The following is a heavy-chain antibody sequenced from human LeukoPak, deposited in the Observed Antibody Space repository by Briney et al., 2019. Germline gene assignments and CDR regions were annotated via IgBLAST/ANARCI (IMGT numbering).Heavy chain of an antibody. Sequence: PGRSLRLSCAASGFTFSSYGMHWVRQAPGKGLEWVSSISSSSSYIYYADSVKGRFTISRDNAKNSLYLQMNSLRAEDTAVYYCARDIAAENWFDPWGQGTLVTVSS. J-gene: IGHJ5*02. D-gene: IGHD6-13*01. CDR3: ARDIAAENWFDP. CDR2: ISSSSSYI. CDR1: GFTFSSYG. V-gene: IGHV3-21*01.